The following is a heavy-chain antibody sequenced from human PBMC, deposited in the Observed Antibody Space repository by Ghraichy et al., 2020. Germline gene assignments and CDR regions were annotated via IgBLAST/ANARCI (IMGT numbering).Heavy chain of an antibody. Sequence: SETLSLTCTVSGGSISSYYWSWIRQPPGKGLEWIGYIYYSGSTNYNPSLKSRVTISVDTSKNQFSLKLSSVTAADTAVYYCAREWGAARPYYYYGMDVWGQGTTVTVSS. CDR2: IYYSGST. CDR1: GGSISSYY. J-gene: IGHJ6*02. V-gene: IGHV4-59*01. D-gene: IGHD6-6*01. CDR3: AREWGAARPYYYYGMDV.